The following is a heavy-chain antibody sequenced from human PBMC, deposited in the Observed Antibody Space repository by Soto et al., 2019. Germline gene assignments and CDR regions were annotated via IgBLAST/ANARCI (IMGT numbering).Heavy chain of an antibody. Sequence: GGSLRLSCAASGFTFSSYAMSWFRQAPGKGLEWVSAISGSGGSTYYADSVKGRFTISRDNSKNTLHLQMNSLRAEDTAVYYCAKVNYDSSDFDYWGQGTLVTVSS. CDR3: AKVNYDSSDFDY. D-gene: IGHD3-22*01. J-gene: IGHJ4*02. CDR2: ISGSGGST. V-gene: IGHV3-23*01. CDR1: GFTFSSYA.